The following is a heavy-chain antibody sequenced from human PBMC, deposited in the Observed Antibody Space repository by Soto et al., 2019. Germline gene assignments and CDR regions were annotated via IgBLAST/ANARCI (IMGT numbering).Heavy chain of an antibody. CDR1: GFTFSSYS. Sequence: GGSLRLSCAASGFTFSSYSMNWVRQAPGKGLEWVSSISSSSSYIYYADSVKGRFTISRDNAKNSLYLQMNSLRAEDTAVYYCASEYSSGWYVQGHFDYWGQGTLVTISS. V-gene: IGHV3-21*01. CDR2: ISSSSSYI. J-gene: IGHJ4*02. D-gene: IGHD6-19*01. CDR3: ASEYSSGWYVQGHFDY.